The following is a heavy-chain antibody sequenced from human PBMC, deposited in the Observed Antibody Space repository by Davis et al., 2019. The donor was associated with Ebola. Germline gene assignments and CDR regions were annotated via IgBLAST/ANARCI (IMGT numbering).Heavy chain of an antibody. D-gene: IGHD6-13*01. CDR3: TDSWYYYGMDV. CDR2: IKSKTDGGTT. Sequence: PGGSLRLSCAASGFTFSNAWMSWVRQAPGKGLEWVGRIKSKTDGGTTDYAAPVKGKFTISRDDSKNTLYLQMNSLKTEDTAVSYCTDSWYYYGMDVWGKGTTVTVSS. V-gene: IGHV3-15*01. CDR1: GFTFSNAW. J-gene: IGHJ6*04.